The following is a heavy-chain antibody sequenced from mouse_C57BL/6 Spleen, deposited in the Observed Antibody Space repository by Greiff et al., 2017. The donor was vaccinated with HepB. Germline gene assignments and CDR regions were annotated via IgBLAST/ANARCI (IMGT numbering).Heavy chain of an antibody. V-gene: IGHV3-6*01. CDR3: ARHYGYAMDY. Sequence: EVQLVESGPGLVKPSQSLSLTCSVTGYSITSGYYWNWIRQFPGNKLEWMGYISYDGSNNYNPSLKNRISITRDTSKNQFFLKLNSVTTEDTATYYCARHYGYAMDYWGQGTSVTVSS. CDR1: GYSITSGYY. D-gene: IGHD1-2*01. J-gene: IGHJ4*01. CDR2: ISYDGSN.